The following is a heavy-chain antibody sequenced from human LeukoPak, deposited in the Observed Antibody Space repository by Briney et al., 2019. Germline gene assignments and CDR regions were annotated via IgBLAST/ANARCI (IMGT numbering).Heavy chain of an antibody. V-gene: IGHV1-69*06. CDR1: GGTFSSYA. Sequence: GASVKVSCKASGGTFSSYAISWVRQAPGQGLEWTGGIIPIFGTANYAQKFQGRVTITADKSTSTAYMELSSLRSEDTAVYYCARVAYLGYSSSWYYAFDIWGQGTMVTVSS. CDR3: ARVAYLGYSSSWYYAFDI. D-gene: IGHD6-13*01. J-gene: IGHJ3*02. CDR2: IIPIFGTA.